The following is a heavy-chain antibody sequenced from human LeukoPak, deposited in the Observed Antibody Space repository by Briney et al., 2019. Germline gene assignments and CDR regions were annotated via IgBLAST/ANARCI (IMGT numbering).Heavy chain of an antibody. CDR3: AKDKGVVAFDI. V-gene: IGHV3-30*02. CDR2: IRNDGSDK. J-gene: IGHJ3*02. Sequence: GGSVRLSCAPAGLTFCNLGMHWVRQAPGKGLEGVTFIRNDGSDKYYADSVKGRFTISIDNSKNTLYLQMNTLRAEDTAVYYCAKDKGVVAFDIWGQGTMVTVSS. D-gene: IGHD2-15*01. CDR1: GLTFCNLG.